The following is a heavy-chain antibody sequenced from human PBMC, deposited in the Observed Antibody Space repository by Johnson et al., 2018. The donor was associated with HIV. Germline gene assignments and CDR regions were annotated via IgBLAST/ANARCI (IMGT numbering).Heavy chain of an antibody. CDR3: ATSGSHFAFDI. CDR2: ISYDGSNK. V-gene: IGHV3-30-3*01. D-gene: IGHD1-26*01. Sequence: MQLVESGGGVVQAGRSLRLSCAASGFTFSSYAMHWVRQAPGKGLEWVAIISYDGSNKYYADSVKGRFTISRDNSKNTLYLQMNSLRVEDTAVYYCATSGSHFAFDIWGQGTMVTVSS. J-gene: IGHJ3*02. CDR1: GFTFSSYA.